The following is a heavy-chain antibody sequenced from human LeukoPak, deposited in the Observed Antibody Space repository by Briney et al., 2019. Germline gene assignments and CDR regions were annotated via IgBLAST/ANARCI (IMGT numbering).Heavy chain of an antibody. CDR2: ISGNGGTT. V-gene: IGHV3-23*01. D-gene: IGHD6-13*01. J-gene: IGHJ4*02. CDR3: AKPPPDSSSWLFDY. CDR1: GFTFSTYA. Sequence: GGSLRLSCAASGFTFSTYAMSWVRQAPGKGLEWVSTISGNGGTTYYADSVKGRFTIPRDNSKNTLYLQMSSLRVEDTAVYYCAKPPPDSSSWLFDYWGQGTLVTVSS.